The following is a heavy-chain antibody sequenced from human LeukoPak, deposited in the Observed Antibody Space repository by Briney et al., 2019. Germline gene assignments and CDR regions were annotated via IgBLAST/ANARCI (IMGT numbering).Heavy chain of an antibody. V-gene: IGHV1-46*01. CDR3: ALYYYDGSGFIY. CDR2: INPSGGST. Sequence: ASVKVSCKASGYTFTSYYMHWVRQAPGQGLEWMGIINPSGGSTSYAQKFQGRVTMTRDMSTSTVYMELSSLRSEDTAVYYCALYYYDGSGFIYWGQGTLITVSS. D-gene: IGHD3-22*01. J-gene: IGHJ4*02. CDR1: GYTFTSYY.